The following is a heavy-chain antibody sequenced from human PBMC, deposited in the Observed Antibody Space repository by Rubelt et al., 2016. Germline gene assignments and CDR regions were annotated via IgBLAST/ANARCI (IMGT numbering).Heavy chain of an antibody. V-gene: IGHV4-39*01. CDR3: SVLPDFDY. D-gene: IGHD4/OR15-4a*01. Sequence: QLQMQESGPGLVKPSETLSLTCTVSGGSISRSNYYWAWIRQPPGKGLEWIGTVYYTGTTSYNPSLTSRVTMSIDTSKNQFSLNLNSVTAADTAVYYCSVLPDFDYWGQGTLVTVSS. CDR2: VYYTGTT. J-gene: IGHJ4*02. CDR1: GGSISRSNYY.